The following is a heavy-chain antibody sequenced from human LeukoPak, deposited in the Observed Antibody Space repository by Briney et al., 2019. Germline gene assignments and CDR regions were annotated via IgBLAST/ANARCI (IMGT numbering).Heavy chain of an antibody. CDR2: IYYSGST. J-gene: IGHJ4*02. CDR1: GGSISSSSYY. V-gene: IGHV4-39*02. Sequence: SETLSLTCTVSGGSISSSSYYWGWIRQPPGKGLEWIGSIYYSGSTYYSPSLKSRVTLSVDTSKNQFSLKLSSVTAADTAVYYCARDGGYHFDYWGQGTLVTVSS. CDR3: ARDGGYHFDY. D-gene: IGHD3-16*02.